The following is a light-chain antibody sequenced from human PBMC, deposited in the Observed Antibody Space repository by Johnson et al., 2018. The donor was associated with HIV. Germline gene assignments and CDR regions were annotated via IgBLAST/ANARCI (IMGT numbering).Light chain of an antibody. CDR1: SSNIGNNY. J-gene: IGLJ1*01. CDR2: DNN. CDR3: GAWDSSLSAHFV. V-gene: IGLV1-51*01. Sequence: QSVLTQPPSVSAAPGQKVTISCSGSSSNIGNNYVSWYQQFPGTAPKLLISDNNKRPSGIPDRFSASKSGTSATLVITGLQTGDEADYYCGAWDSSLSAHFVFGTGTKVTVL.